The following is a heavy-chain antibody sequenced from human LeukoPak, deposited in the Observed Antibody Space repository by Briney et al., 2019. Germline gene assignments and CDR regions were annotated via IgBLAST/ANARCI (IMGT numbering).Heavy chain of an antibody. D-gene: IGHD5-18*01. CDR1: GGSISSSSYY. J-gene: IGHJ5*02. Sequence: KASETLSLTCTVSGGSISSSSYYWGWIRQPPGKGQEWIGSIYYSGSTYYNPSLKSRVTISVDTSKNQFSLKLSSVTAADTAVYYCARGQGYSYGYEWFDPWGQGTLVTVSS. V-gene: IGHV4-39*07. CDR2: IYYSGST. CDR3: ARGQGYSYGYEWFDP.